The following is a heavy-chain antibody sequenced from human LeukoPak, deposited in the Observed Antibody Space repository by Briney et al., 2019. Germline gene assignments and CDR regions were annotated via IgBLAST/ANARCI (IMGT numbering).Heavy chain of an antibody. CDR3: AAVGSITEYSDY. CDR2: IVVGSGNT. V-gene: IGHV1-58*02. D-gene: IGHD2/OR15-2a*01. J-gene: IGHJ4*02. CDR1: GFTFTSSA. Sequence: TSVKVSCKASGFTFTSSAMPWVRQARGHLHEWIGWIVVGSGNTNYAQKFQERVTITRDMSTSTAYMELSSLRSEDTAVYYCAAVGSITEYSDYWGQGTLVTVSS.